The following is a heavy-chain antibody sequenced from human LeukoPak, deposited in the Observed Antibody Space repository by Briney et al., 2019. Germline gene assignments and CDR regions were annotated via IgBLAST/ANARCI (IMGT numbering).Heavy chain of an antibody. CDR1: GFTFSSYW. V-gene: IGHV3-74*01. CDR2: IASDGSST. CDR3: ARGRPHGDDY. Sequence: GGSLRLSCAASGFTFSSYWMNWVRQAPGKGLVWVSRIASDGSSTTYADSVKGRFSISRDNAKNTLYLQMNSLRVEDTAVYYCARGRPHGDDYWGQGTLVAVSS. D-gene: IGHD2-21*01. J-gene: IGHJ4*02.